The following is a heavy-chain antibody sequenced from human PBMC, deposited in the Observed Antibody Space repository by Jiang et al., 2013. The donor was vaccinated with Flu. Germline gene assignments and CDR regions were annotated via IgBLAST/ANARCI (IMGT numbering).Heavy chain of an antibody. J-gene: IGHJ4*02. V-gene: IGHV3-9*01. CDR3: AKDINPQYSRWSYFDY. CDR2: ISWNSDAI. D-gene: IGHD1-26*01. Sequence: LVESGGGLVQPGRSLRLSCVASGFTFDDYAMHWVRQAPGKGLEWVARISWNSDAIYYGDPVRGRFTISRDNAKNSLYLQLNSLRAEDTAFYYCAKDINPQYSRWSYFDYWGQGTLVTVSS. CDR1: GFTFDDYA.